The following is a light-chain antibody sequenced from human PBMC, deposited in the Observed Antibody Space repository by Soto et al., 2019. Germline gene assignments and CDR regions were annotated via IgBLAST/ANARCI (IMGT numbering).Light chain of an antibody. CDR3: QQYGRSPGLFT. Sequence: EIVLTQSPGTLSLSPGERATLSCRASQSVSNTYLAWYQQKPGQAPRLLIYDASSRATGIPDRFSGSGSGTDVTLTSSRLEPEDFAGYYCQQYGRSPGLFTFGPGTKVDSK. J-gene: IGKJ3*01. CDR1: QSVSNTY. CDR2: DAS. V-gene: IGKV3-20*01.